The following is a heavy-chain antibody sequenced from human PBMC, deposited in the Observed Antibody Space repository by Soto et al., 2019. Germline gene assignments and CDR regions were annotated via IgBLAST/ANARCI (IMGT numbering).Heavy chain of an antibody. Sequence: EVQLLESGGGLVQPGGSLRLSCAASGFTFSSYAMSWVRQAPGKGLEWVSAISGSGGSTYYADSVKGRFTISRDNSKNMLYLQRTHLRAEDTAVYYFAKYGIVVVIAILPPDAFDIWGQGTMVTVSS. CDR1: GFTFSSYA. J-gene: IGHJ3*02. CDR3: AKYGIVVVIAILPPDAFDI. CDR2: ISGSGGST. V-gene: IGHV3-23*01. D-gene: IGHD2-21*01.